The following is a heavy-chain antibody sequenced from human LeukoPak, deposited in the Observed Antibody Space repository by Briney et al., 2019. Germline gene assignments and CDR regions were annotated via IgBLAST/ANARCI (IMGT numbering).Heavy chain of an antibody. D-gene: IGHD6-19*01. J-gene: IGHJ6*02. CDR3: ARDRALQWLAPEGYGMDV. CDR1: GFTFSSYA. Sequence: PGRSLRLSCAASGFTFSSYAMHCVRQAPGKGLEWVAVISYDGSNKYYADSVKGRFTISRDNSKNTLYLQMNSLRAEDTAVYYCARDRALQWLAPEGYGMDVWGQGTTVTVSS. CDR2: ISYDGSNK. V-gene: IGHV3-30-3*01.